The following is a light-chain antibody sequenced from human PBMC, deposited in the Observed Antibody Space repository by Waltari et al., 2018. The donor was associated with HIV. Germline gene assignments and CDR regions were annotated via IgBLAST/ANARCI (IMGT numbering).Light chain of an antibody. J-gene: IGLJ2*01. Sequence: QSALTQPASVSGSPGQSITISCTGSSSDVGSYDYVSWYQQHPGNFPKLMIYEVNNRPSGVSNRFSCSKAGNTASLTSSGLQAEDEAEYYCSSYTSSTTLLFGGGTKVTVL. CDR3: SSYTSSTTLL. CDR1: SSDVGSYDY. CDR2: EVN. V-gene: IGLV2-14*01.